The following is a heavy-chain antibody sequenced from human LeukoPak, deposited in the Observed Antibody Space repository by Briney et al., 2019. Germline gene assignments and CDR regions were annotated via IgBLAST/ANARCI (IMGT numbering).Heavy chain of an antibody. CDR2: INQDGSEK. CDR3: ARDLGYCSGGSCYFVFDY. J-gene: IGHJ4*02. Sequence: GWSVRLSCAASVFTFSSYCMTWVRQAPGKGLEWVADINQDGSEKDYVDSVKGRFAISRDNAENSLYLQMNSLRAEDTADYYCARDLGYCSGGSCYFVFDYWGQGTLVTVSS. CDR1: VFTFSSYC. V-gene: IGHV3-7*03. D-gene: IGHD2-15*01.